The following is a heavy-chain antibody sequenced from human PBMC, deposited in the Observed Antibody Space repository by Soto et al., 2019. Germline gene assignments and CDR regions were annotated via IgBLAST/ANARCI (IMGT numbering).Heavy chain of an antibody. D-gene: IGHD2-15*01. J-gene: IGHJ6*03. CDR3: ATVLGVVVAATGYYYYYMDV. Sequence: QVQLQQWGAGLLKPSETLSLTCAVYGGSFSGYYWSWIRQPPGKGLEWIGEINHSGSTNYNPSLKSRVIISVDTSKNQFSLKLSSVTAADTAVYYCATVLGVVVAATGYYYYYMDVWGKGTTVTVSS. CDR2: INHSGST. V-gene: IGHV4-34*01. CDR1: GGSFSGYY.